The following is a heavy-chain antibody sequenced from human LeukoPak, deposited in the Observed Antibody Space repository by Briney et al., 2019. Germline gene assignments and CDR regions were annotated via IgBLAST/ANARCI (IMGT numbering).Heavy chain of an antibody. CDR2: IYHSGST. Sequence: SETLSLTCAVSGGSISSGGYSWSWIRQPPGKGLEWIGYIYHSGSTYYNPSLKSRVTISVDRSKNQFSLKLSSVTAADTAVYYCAREKADYYYGMDVWGQGTTVTISS. CDR3: AREKADYYYGMDV. CDR1: GGSISSGGYS. J-gene: IGHJ6*02. V-gene: IGHV4-30-2*01.